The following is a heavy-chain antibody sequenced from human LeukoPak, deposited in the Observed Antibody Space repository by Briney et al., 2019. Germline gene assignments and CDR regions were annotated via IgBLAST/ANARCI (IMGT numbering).Heavy chain of an antibody. Sequence: GRSLRLSCAASGFIFSTYGMHWVRQAPGKGLEWGAVIWFDGSNKYYADSVKGRFTISRDNSKNTLYLQMSSLRAEDTAVYYCARDRLGLYYFDYWGQGTLVTVSS. CDR2: IWFDGSNK. D-gene: IGHD4/OR15-4a*01. V-gene: IGHV3-33*01. CDR3: ARDRLGLYYFDY. J-gene: IGHJ4*02. CDR1: GFIFSTYG.